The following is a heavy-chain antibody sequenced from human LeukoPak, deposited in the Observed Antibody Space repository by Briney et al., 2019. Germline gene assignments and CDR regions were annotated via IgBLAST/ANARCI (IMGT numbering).Heavy chain of an antibody. J-gene: IGHJ6*03. CDR2: IIEDGSPK. CDR1: GLTFSNYW. CDR3: ATEVYYYRDV. V-gene: IGHV3-7*01. Sequence: PGRSLRLSCAASGLTFSNYWIRSVRQAPGKGLEWVVNIIEDGSPKYDVDSVKDRFTISRDNAKNSLYLQMNSLRAEDTAVYYCATEVYYYRDVWGKGTTVTVSS.